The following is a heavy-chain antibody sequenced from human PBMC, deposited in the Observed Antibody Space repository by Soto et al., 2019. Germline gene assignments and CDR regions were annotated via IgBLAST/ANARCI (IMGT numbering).Heavy chain of an antibody. V-gene: IGHV3-64D*08. CDR3: VKDRAGSSSLGYGMDV. D-gene: IGHD6-6*01. CDR1: GFTFSSYS. CDR2: ISSNGGST. Sequence: GGSLGLSCLASGFTFSSYSMHWVRQAPGEGLEYVSAISSNGGSTYYADSVKGRFTISRDNSKNTLYLQMSSLRAEDTAVYYCVKDRAGSSSLGYGMDVWGQGTTVTVSS. J-gene: IGHJ6*02.